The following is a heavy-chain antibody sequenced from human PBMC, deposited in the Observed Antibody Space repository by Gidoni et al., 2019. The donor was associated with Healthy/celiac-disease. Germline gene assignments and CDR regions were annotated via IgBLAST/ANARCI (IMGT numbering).Heavy chain of an antibody. Sequence: QVQLVESGGGVVQPGRSLRLSCAASGFTFSSDGMHWVRQAPGKGLEWVAVIWYDGSNKYYADSVKGRFTISRDNSKNTLYLQMNSLRAEDTAVYYCARDGNVLWFVGGRYHGMDVWGQGTTVTVSS. J-gene: IGHJ6*02. CDR2: IWYDGSNK. CDR3: ARDGNVLWFVGGRYHGMDV. V-gene: IGHV3-33*01. CDR1: GFTFSSDG. D-gene: IGHD3-10*01.